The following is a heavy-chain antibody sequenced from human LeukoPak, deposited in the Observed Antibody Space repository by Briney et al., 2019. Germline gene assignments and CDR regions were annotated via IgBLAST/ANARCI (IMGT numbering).Heavy chain of an antibody. CDR1: GYSFTSYW. D-gene: IGHD5-18*01. V-gene: IGHV5-51*01. CDR2: IYPGDSDT. Sequence: GESLKISSKGSGYSFTSYWIGWVRQMPGKGLEWMGIIYPGDSDTRYSPSFQGQVTISADKSISTAYLQWSSLKASDTAMYYCARQRGYSYGPYWYFDLWGRGTLVTVSS. J-gene: IGHJ2*01. CDR3: ARQRGYSYGPYWYFDL.